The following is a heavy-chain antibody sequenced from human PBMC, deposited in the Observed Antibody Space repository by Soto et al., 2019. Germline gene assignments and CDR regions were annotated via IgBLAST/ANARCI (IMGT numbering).Heavy chain of an antibody. D-gene: IGHD4-17*01. CDR1: GFSVSINY. V-gene: IGHV3-66*01. CDR2: ICSGGTT. J-gene: IGHJ3*01. Sequence: ELQLVESGGGLVQPGGSLRLSCAASGFSVSINYVNWVRQAPGKGLEWVSVICSGGTTHYADSVKGRFTISRDTSKNTLYLQMNSLRVEDTAVYYCAGDSTDGDFVDAFDVWGQGTMVTVSS. CDR3: AGDSTDGDFVDAFDV.